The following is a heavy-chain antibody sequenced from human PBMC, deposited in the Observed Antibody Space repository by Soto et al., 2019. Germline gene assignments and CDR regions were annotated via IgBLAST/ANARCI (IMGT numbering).Heavy chain of an antibody. V-gene: IGHV4-39*01. CDR1: GGSISSSIYY. Sequence: SETLSLTCTVSGGSISSSIYYWGWIRQPPGKGLEWIGSIYYSGSTYYNPSLKSRVTISVDTSKNQFSLKLSSVTAADTAVYYCARLDIVVVPATFDPWGQGTLVTVSS. J-gene: IGHJ5*02. D-gene: IGHD2-2*03. CDR3: ARLDIVVVPATFDP. CDR2: IYYSGST.